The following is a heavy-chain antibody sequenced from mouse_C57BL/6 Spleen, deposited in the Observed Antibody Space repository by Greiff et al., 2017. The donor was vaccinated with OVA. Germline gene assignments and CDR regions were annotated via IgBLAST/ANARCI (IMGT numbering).Heavy chain of an antibody. J-gene: IGHJ3*01. CDR1: GFTFSDYG. V-gene: IGHV5-17*01. Sequence: EVQGVESGGGLVKPGGSLKLSCAASGFTFSDYGMHWVRQAPEKGLEWVAYISSGSSTIYYADTVKGRFTIARDNAKNTLFLQMTRLRSEDTAVYYCARDTTVVGAYWGQGTLVTVSA. D-gene: IGHD1-1*01. CDR3: ARDTTVVGAY. CDR2: ISSGSSTI.